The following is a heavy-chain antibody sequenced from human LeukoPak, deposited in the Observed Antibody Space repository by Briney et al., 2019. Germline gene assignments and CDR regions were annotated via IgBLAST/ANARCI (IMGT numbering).Heavy chain of an antibody. J-gene: IGHJ4*02. Sequence: GGSLRLSCAASGFTFSGFWMHWVRQAPGTGLEWVAVISDDGSNKYYADSVKGRFTLSRDNSKNTLYLQMNSLRAEDTAVYYCANSRGSGSYYINWGQGTLVTVSS. CDR1: GFTFSGFW. CDR3: ANSRGSGSYYIN. D-gene: IGHD3-10*01. CDR2: ISDDGSNK. V-gene: IGHV3-30*18.